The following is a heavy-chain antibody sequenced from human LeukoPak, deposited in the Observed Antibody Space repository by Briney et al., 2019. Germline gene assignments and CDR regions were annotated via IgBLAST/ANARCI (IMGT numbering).Heavy chain of an antibody. D-gene: IGHD4-23*01. CDR1: GYTFTGYY. CDR3: ARDGPYGGYGMDV. J-gene: IGHJ6*02. Sequence: ASVKVSCKASGYTFTGYYMHWVRQAPGQGLEWMGWINPNSGGTNYAQKFQGRVTMTRDTSISTAYMELSRLRSEDTAVYYCARDGPYGGYGMDVWGQGTTVTVSS. V-gene: IGHV1-2*02. CDR2: INPNSGGT.